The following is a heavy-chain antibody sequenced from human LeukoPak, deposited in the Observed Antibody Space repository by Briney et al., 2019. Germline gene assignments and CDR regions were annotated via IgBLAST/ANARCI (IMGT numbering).Heavy chain of an antibody. J-gene: IGHJ6*02. CDR1: GGSLSSGGYY. Sequence: PSQTLSLTCTVSGGSLSSGGYYCTWIRQHPGKGLEWIGDIYYSGSTSYNPSLKSRVTISIDTSKNQFSLELRSVTAADTAVYYCARGGIFVVVPPGDYGMDVWGQGTTVTVSS. CDR3: ARGGIFVVVPPGDYGMDV. V-gene: IGHV4-31*03. D-gene: IGHD3-3*02. CDR2: IYYSGST.